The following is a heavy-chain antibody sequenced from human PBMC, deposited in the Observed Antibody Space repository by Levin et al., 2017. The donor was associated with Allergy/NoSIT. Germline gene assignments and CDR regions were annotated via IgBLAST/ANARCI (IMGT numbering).Heavy chain of an antibody. J-gene: IGHJ4*02. Sequence: GGSLRLSCKGSGYSFTSYWIGWVRQMPGKGLEWMGIIYPGDSDTRYSPSFQGQVTIPADKSISTAYLQWSSLKASDTAMYYGARWDESRCIDYWGQGTLVTVSS. CDR3: ARWDESRCIDY. CDR2: IYPGDSDT. V-gene: IGHV5-51*01. CDR1: GYSFTSYW. D-gene: IGHD1-26*01.